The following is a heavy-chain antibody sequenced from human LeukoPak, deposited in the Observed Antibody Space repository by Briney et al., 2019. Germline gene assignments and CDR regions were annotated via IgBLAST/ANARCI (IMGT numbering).Heavy chain of an antibody. CDR3: GRFLRQDHYASGSYDHDAFDL. CDR1: GGSVSSSAYY. CDR2: IYYSGTT. Sequence: SETLSLTCTVSGGSVSSSAYYWAWIRQPPGKGLEWIGTIYYSGTTYYNPSLRSRVTLSVETSKNQFSLRLTSVTAADTAVYYCGRFLRQDHYASGSYDHDAFDLWGQGTLVTVSS. J-gene: IGHJ3*01. V-gene: IGHV4-39*01. D-gene: IGHD6-19*01.